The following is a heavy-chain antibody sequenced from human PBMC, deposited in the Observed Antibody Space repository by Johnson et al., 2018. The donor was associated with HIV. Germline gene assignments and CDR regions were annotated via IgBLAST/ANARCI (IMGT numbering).Heavy chain of an antibody. CDR1: GFTFSDHY. V-gene: IGHV3-72*01. J-gene: IGHJ3*02. CDR2: TRNKANSYTT. Sequence: MLLVESGGGLVQPGGSLRLSCAASGFTFSDHYMDWVRQAPGKGLEWVGRTRNKANSYTTEYAASVKGRFTISRDDSKNSLYLQMNSLKTEDTAVYYCASQGAFDIWGQGTMVTVSS. CDR3: ASQGAFDI.